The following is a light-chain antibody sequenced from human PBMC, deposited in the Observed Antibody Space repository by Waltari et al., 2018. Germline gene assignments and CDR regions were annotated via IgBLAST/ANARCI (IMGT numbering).Light chain of an antibody. J-gene: IGKJ2*01. CDR1: QSVSTN. CDR2: GAS. CDR3: QQYNDWS. Sequence: EIVMTQSPATLSLSPGERATLSCRASQSVSTNLAWYQQKPGQAPRLLNYGASTRATGIPARFSGSGSGTEFTLTISSLQSEDFAVYYCQQYNDWSFGQGTKLEIK. V-gene: IGKV3-15*01.